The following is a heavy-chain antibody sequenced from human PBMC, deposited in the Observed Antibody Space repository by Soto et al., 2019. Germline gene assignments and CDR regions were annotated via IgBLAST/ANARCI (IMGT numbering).Heavy chain of an antibody. V-gene: IGHV3-9*01. CDR1: GFSLDHYA. CDR2: ISWDSGVI. D-gene: IGHD2-15*01. Sequence: EVHLVESGGGLAQPGRSLRLSCVASGFSLDHYAMHWVRQAPVKGLEWVSGISWDSGVIDYADSVRGRFTISRDNAKNSLYLQMTVLRAEDTALYYCVKDNVGVYCSGGSCYFDYWGQGSLVTVSS. J-gene: IGHJ4*02. CDR3: VKDNVGVYCSGGSCYFDY.